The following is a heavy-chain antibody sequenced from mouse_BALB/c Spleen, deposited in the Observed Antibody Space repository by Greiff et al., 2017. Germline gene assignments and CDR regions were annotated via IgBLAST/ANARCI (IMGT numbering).Heavy chain of an antibody. V-gene: IGHV2-9*02. J-gene: IGHJ4*01. Sequence: QVQLKESGPGLVAPSQSLSITCTVSGFSLTSYGVHWVRQPPGKGLEWLGVIWAGGSTNYNSALMSRLSISKDNSKSQVFLKMNSLQTDDTAMYYCAREWGHGYAMDYWGQGTSVTVSS. CDR1: GFSLTSYG. D-gene: IGHD3-3*01. CDR2: IWAGGST. CDR3: AREWGHGYAMDY.